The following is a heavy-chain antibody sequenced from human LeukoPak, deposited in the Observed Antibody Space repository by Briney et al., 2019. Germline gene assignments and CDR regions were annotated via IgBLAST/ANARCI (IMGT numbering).Heavy chain of an antibody. Sequence: PSETLSLTCTVSGGSISSSSYYWGWIRQPPGKGLEWIGSIYYSGSTYYNPSLKSRVTISVDTSKNQFSLKLSSVTAADTAVYYCARRVIAVAGNGVIDYWGQGTLATVSS. CDR2: IYYSGST. CDR1: GGSISSSSYY. D-gene: IGHD6-19*01. J-gene: IGHJ4*02. CDR3: ARRVIAVAGNGVIDY. V-gene: IGHV4-39*01.